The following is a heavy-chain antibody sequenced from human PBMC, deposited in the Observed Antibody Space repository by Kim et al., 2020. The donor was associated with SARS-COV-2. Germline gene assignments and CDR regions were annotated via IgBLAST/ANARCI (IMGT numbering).Heavy chain of an antibody. D-gene: IGHD3-10*01. CDR1: GYTFTSYG. J-gene: IGHJ4*02. Sequence: ASVKVSCKASGYTFTSYGISWVRQAPGQGLEWMGWISAYNGNTNYAQKLQGRVTMTTDTSTSTAYMELRSLRSDDTAVYYCARGPEWVTMVRGFPHYFDYWGQGTLVTVSS. CDR3: ARGPEWVTMVRGFPHYFDY. V-gene: IGHV1-18*04. CDR2: ISAYNGNT.